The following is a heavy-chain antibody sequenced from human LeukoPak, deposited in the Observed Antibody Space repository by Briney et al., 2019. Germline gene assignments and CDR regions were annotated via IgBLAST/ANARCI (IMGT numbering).Heavy chain of an antibody. CDR2: INPNSGGT. CDR1: GYTFTGYY. D-gene: IGHD6-13*01. Sequence: GASVKVSCKATGYTFTGYYMHWVRQAPGQGLEWMGWINPNSGGTNYAQKFQGRVTMTRDTSVSTAYMELSRLRSDDTAVYYCARDRNVRKLTAAAGRQNWFDPWGQGTLVTVSS. CDR3: ARDRNVRKLTAAAGRQNWFDP. V-gene: IGHV1-2*02. J-gene: IGHJ5*02.